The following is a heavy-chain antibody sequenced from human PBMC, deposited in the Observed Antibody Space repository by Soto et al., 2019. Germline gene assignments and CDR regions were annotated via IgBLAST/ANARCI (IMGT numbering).Heavy chain of an antibody. J-gene: IGHJ6*02. D-gene: IGHD1-7*01. CDR2: INHSGST. CDR3: ARVDGYNWNYVALLKTFYGMDV. Sequence: PSETLSLTCAVYGGPFSGYYWSWIRQPPGKGLEWIGEINHSGSTNYNPSLKSRVTISVDTSKNQFSLKLSSVTAADTAVYYCARVDGYNWNYVALLKTFYGMDVWGQGTTVTVSS. V-gene: IGHV4-34*01. CDR1: GGPFSGYY.